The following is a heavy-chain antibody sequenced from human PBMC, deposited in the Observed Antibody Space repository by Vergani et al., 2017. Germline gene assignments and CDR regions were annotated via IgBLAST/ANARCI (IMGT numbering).Heavy chain of an antibody. D-gene: IGHD1-1*01. CDR1: GFTFSSYA. CDR2: ISGSGGAT. Sequence: EVQLLESGGGLVQPGGSLRLSCAASGFTFSSYAMSWVRQAPGKGLEWVSAISGSGGATYDAASVKGRFTISRDNSKNTLYLQMNSLRAEDTALYYCAKDPLNWDGRFFDFWGQGTLVTVSS. V-gene: IGHV3-23*01. J-gene: IGHJ4*02. CDR3: AKDPLNWDGRFFDF.